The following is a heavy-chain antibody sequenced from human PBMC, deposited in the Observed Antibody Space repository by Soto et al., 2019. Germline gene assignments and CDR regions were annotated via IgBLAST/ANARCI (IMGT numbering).Heavy chain of an antibody. Sequence: SETLSLTCTVSGGSISSYHWSWIRQPAGKGLEWIGRIYTSGSTNYNPSLKSRVTMSVDTSKNQFSLKLSSVTAADTAVYYCASTTYYYDSSGYSTFDYWGQGTLVTVSS. D-gene: IGHD3-22*01. CDR3: ASTTYYYDSSGYSTFDY. V-gene: IGHV4-4*07. CDR1: GGSISSYH. J-gene: IGHJ4*02. CDR2: IYTSGST.